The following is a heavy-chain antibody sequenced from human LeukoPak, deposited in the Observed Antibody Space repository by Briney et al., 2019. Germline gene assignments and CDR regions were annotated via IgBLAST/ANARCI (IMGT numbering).Heavy chain of an antibody. CDR1: GFTFSSYA. Sequence: PGGSLRLSCAASGFTFSSYAMHWVRQAPGKGLEWVAVISYDGSNKYYADSVNGRFTIYRDNSTNPLYVEMTSLRAEDTAVYYCARQEGPDFDYWGEGTLVTV. CDR2: ISYDGSNK. V-gene: IGHV3-30-3*01. CDR3: ARQEGPDFDY. J-gene: IGHJ4*02.